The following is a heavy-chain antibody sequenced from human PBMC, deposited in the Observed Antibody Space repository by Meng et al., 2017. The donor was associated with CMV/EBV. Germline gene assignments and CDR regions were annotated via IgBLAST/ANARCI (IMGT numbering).Heavy chain of an antibody. Sequence: GESLKISCAASGFTFSGSAMHWVRQASGQGLEWVGRIRSKANSYATAYAASVKGRFTISRDDSKNTAYLQMNSLKTEDTAVYYCTRFLDPYCSSTSCSSPYYYYGMDVWGQGTTVTVSS. CDR3: TRFLDPYCSSTSCSSPYYYYGMDV. J-gene: IGHJ6*02. CDR2: IRSKANSYAT. CDR1: GFTFSGSA. V-gene: IGHV3-73*01. D-gene: IGHD2-2*01.